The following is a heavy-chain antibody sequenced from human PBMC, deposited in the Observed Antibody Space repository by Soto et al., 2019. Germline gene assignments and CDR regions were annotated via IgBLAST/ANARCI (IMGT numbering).Heavy chain of an antibody. CDR1: GFTFSSYA. CDR3: AKSDPLGYCSSTSLPCDGMDV. Sequence: GGSLRLSCAASGFTFSSYAMSWVRQAPGKGLEWVSAISGSGGSTYYADSVKGRFTISRDNSKNTLYLQMNSLRAEDTAVYYCAKSDPLGYCSSTSLPCDGMDVWGQGTTVTVSS. J-gene: IGHJ6*02. D-gene: IGHD2-2*01. CDR2: ISGSGGST. V-gene: IGHV3-23*01.